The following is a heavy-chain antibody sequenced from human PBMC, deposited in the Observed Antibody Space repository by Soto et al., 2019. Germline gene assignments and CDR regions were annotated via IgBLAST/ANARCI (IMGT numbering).Heavy chain of an antibody. J-gene: IGHJ5*02. CDR2: IIPIFGTA. D-gene: IGHD2-15*01. CDR1: GGTFSSYA. V-gene: IGHV1-69*06. Sequence: QVQLVQSGAEVKKPGSSVKVSCKASGGTFSSYAISWVRQAPGQGLEWMGGIIPIFGTANYAQKFQGRVTITADKSTSTAYMELSSLRSEDTAVYYCAHIVVVVAATRASWFDPWGQGTLVTVSS. CDR3: AHIVVVVAATRASWFDP.